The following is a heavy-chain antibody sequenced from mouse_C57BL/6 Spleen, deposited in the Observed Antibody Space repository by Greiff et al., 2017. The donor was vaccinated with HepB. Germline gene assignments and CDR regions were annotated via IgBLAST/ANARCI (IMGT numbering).Heavy chain of an antibody. V-gene: IGHV1-15*01. CDR3: PLWLRRNWYFDV. J-gene: IGHJ1*03. CDR2: IDHETGGT. Sequence: QVQLQQSGAELVRPGASVTLSCKASGYTFTDYEMHWVKQTPVHGLEWIGAIDHETGGTAYNQKFKGKAILTADKSSSTAYMELRSLTSEDSAVYDCPLWLRRNWYFDVWGTGTTVTVSS. D-gene: IGHD2-2*01. CDR1: GYTFTDYE.